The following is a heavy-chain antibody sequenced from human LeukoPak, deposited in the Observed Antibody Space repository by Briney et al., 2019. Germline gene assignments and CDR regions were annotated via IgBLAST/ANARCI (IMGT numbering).Heavy chain of an antibody. J-gene: IGHJ5*02. CDR3: ARDQFGVTTHTNWFDP. CDR1: GGSISSYY. CDR2: IYYSGST. V-gene: IGHV4-59*01. D-gene: IGHD4-11*01. Sequence: SETLSLTCTVSGGSISSYYWSWIRQPPGKGLEWIGYIYYSGSTNYNPSLKSRVTISVDTSKNQFSLKLSSVTAADTAVYYCARDQFGVTTHTNWFDPWGQGTLVTVSS.